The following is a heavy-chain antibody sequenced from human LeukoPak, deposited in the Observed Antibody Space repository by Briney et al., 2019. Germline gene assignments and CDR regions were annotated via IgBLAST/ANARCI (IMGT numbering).Heavy chain of an antibody. V-gene: IGHV3-23*01. J-gene: IGHJ4*02. D-gene: IGHD6-6*01. CDR1: GFTFSSYA. Sequence: GGSLRLACAASGFTFSSYAMSWVRQAPGKGLKWVSAISISGENTYYADSVKGRFTISRDTSRNTLYLQVHSLRAEDTAVYYCARLISTSSSRFSDYWGQGTLVTVSS. CDR3: ARLISTSSSRFSDY. CDR2: ISISGENT.